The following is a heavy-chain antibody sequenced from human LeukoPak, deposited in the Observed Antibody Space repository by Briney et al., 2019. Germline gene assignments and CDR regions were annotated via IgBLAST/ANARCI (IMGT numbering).Heavy chain of an antibody. CDR3: SRDHRTIFGVVIHYYFDY. CDR1: GGSISSYY. CDR2: IYTSGST. D-gene: IGHD3-3*01. Sequence: SETLSLTCTVSGGSISSYYWSWIRQPAGKGLEWTGRIYTSGSTNYNPSLKSRVTMSVDTSKNQFSLKLSSVTAADTAVYYCSRDHRTIFGVVIHYYFDYWGQGTLVTVSS. V-gene: IGHV4-4*07. J-gene: IGHJ4*02.